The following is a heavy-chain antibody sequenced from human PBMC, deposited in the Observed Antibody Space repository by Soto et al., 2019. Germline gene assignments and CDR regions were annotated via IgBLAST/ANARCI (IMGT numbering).Heavy chain of an antibody. CDR3: ARERDSGGSSYFAY. J-gene: IGHJ4*02. CDR2: IIPIFGTA. Sequence: QVQLVQSGAEVKKPGSSVKVSCKASGGTFSSYAISWVRQAPGQGLEWMGGIIPIFGTANYAQKFQGRVAITADESTSTAYLELSSLRTEDTAVYYCARERDSGGSSYFAYWGQGTLVTVSS. V-gene: IGHV1-69*01. D-gene: IGHD2-15*01. CDR1: GGTFSSYA.